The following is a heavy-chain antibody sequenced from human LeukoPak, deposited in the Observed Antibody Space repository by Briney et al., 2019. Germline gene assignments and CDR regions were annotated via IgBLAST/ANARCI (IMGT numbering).Heavy chain of an antibody. V-gene: IGHV4-39*01. CDR1: RGSFTNNNYY. CDR3: ASPDSSGYSFDY. CDR2: IYYSGST. J-gene: IGHJ4*02. Sequence: SETLSLTCTVSRGSFTNNNYYWGWIRQPPGKGLEWIGSIYYSGSTYYNPSLKSRVTISVDTSKNQFSLKLSSVTAADTAVYYCASPDSSGYSFDYWGQGALVTVSS. D-gene: IGHD3-22*01.